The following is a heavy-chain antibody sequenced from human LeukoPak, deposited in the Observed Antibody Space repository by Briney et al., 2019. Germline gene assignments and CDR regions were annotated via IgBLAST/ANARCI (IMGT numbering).Heavy chain of an antibody. D-gene: IGHD3-3*01. CDR2: IYYSGST. Sequence: SQTLSLTCTLAGGSISSNYWSWIRQPPGKGLEWIGYIYYSGSTNYNPSLKTRVTISVDTSKNQFSLKLSSVAAADTPVYYCPRGPPAMFGEVNSRMHVLGQGTTVAVSS. CDR3: PRGPPAMFGEVNSRMHV. J-gene: IGHJ6*02. CDR1: GGSISSNY. V-gene: IGHV4-59*01.